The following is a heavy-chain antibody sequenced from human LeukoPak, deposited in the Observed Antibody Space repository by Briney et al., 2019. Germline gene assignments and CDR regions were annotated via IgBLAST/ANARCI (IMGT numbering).Heavy chain of an antibody. CDR2: ISASGGST. Sequence: GGSLRLSCAASGFTFSSYAMTWVRQAPGKGLEWVSAISASGGSTYYADSVKGRFTISGDNSKNTLYLQMNSLRAEDTAVYYCARKISGSYLDYWGQGTLVTVSS. CDR3: ARKISGSYLDY. V-gene: IGHV3-23*01. CDR1: GFTFSSYA. J-gene: IGHJ4*02. D-gene: IGHD3-10*01.